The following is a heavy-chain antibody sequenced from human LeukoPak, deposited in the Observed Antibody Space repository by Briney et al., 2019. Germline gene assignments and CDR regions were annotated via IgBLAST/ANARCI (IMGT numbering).Heavy chain of an antibody. CDR1: GFKFYSYA. Sequence: GGSLRLSCAASGFKFYSYAMHWVRQAPGKGLEWVASISFDGSEKYYRDSVKGRFTISRDNSKNTVSLQMNSLRPEDTAVYYCAKDGVGATSLDCWGQGTLVTVSS. CDR3: AKDGVGATSLDC. D-gene: IGHD1-26*01. J-gene: IGHJ4*02. CDR2: ISFDGSEK. V-gene: IGHV3-30*04.